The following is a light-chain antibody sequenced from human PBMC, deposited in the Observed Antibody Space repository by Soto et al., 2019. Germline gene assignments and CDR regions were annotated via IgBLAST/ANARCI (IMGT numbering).Light chain of an antibody. Sequence: EIVMTQSPATLSVSPGERATLSCRASQSVSSNLAWYQQKPGQAPRLLIYGASTRATGIPARFSGSGSGTEFTLTISSLQSEDFAVYYCQQYNNWPPPLTFGGGTTVE. CDR3: QQYNNWPPPLT. J-gene: IGKJ4*01. CDR2: GAS. V-gene: IGKV3-15*01. CDR1: QSVSSN.